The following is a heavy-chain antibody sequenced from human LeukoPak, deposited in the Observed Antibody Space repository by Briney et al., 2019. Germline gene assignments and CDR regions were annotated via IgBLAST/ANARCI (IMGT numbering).Heavy chain of an antibody. CDR1: GGSMTTYA. V-gene: IGHV4-4*07. CDR3: ARDAPGYFDT. Sequence: PSEALSLTCAVSGGSMTTYAWSWIRQSAGKVLEWIGRFYSSGTNYYNPSLKSRVSMSLDTFKKEVSLEMRSVTAADTTVYYCARDAPGYFDTWGQGILVTVPS. D-gene: IGHD1-1*01. J-gene: IGHJ5*02. CDR2: FYSSGTN.